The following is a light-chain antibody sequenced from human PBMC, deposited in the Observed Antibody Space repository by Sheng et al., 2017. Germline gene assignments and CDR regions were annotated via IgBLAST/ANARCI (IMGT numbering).Light chain of an antibody. J-gene: IGKJ1*01. CDR1: QSISSY. CDR3: QQSYSTPRT. Sequence: DIQMIQSPSSLSASVGDRVTITCRASQSISSYLTWYQQKAGKAPKLLIYAASSLQSGVPSRFTGSGSGTDFTLTISSLQPEDFATYYCQQSYSTPRTFGQGTEGGN. V-gene: IGKV1-39*01. CDR2: AAS.